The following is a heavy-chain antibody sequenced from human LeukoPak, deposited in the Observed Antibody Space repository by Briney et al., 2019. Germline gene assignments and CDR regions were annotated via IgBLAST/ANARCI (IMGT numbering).Heavy chain of an antibody. J-gene: IGHJ4*02. Sequence: PGRSLRLSCAASGFTFSSYGMHWVRQAPGKGLEWVAVISYDGSNKYYADSVKGRFTISRDNSKNTLYLQMNSLRAEDTAVYYCAKDPGGDYWGQGTLVTVSS. V-gene: IGHV3-30*18. D-gene: IGHD3-10*01. CDR3: AKDPGGDY. CDR1: GFTFSSYG. CDR2: ISYDGSNK.